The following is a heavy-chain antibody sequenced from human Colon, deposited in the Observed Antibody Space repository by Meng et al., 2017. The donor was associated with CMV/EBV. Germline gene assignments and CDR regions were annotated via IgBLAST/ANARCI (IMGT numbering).Heavy chain of an antibody. D-gene: IGHD2-15*01. J-gene: IGHJ4*02. Sequence: GESLKISCGASGFNFSKFEMNWVRQALGKGLEWISYISSSGRTIFDADSVKGRFTVSRDNAKNSLFLEMNNLRVEDTAMYYCARDRIDCSGGNCNAVFMDAWGQGTQVTVSS. CDR1: GFNFSKFE. CDR2: ISSSGRTI. CDR3: ARDRIDCSGGNCNAVFMDA. V-gene: IGHV3-48*03.